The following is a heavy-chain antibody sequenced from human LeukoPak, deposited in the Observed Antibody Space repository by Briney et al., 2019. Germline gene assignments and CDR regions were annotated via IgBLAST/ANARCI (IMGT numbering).Heavy chain of an antibody. J-gene: IGHJ4*02. V-gene: IGHV3-49*04. D-gene: IGHD3-22*01. CDR3: ARAYDWSGYYQAW. Sequence: GGSLRLSCTASGFTFGDYAMSWVRPAPGKGLEWVGFIRSKAYGGTTEYAASVKGTFVISRDDSKSIAYLHMNSLKTEDTAVYYCARAYDWSGYYQAWWGQGTLVTVSS. CDR1: GFTFGDYA. CDR2: IRSKAYGGTT.